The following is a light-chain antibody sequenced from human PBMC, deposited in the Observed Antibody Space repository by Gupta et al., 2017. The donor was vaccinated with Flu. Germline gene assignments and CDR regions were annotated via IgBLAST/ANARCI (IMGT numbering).Light chain of an antibody. CDR1: QSVKSDD. CDR2: GAS. Sequence: TLYLSPGEGATLSCRASQSVKSDDLAWYQHKPGQAPRLLIYGASSRATGIPDRFRGSGSGTDFTLTISRLEPEDFAVYYCQRDGRSPITFGQGTKLEIK. J-gene: IGKJ2*01. CDR3: QRDGRSPIT. V-gene: IGKV3-20*01.